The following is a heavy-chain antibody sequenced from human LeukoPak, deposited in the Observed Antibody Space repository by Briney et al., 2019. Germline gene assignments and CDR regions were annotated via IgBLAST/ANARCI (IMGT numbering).Heavy chain of an antibody. J-gene: IGHJ4*02. V-gene: IGHV3-23*01. CDR2: ISENGGRT. CDR1: GFTFRRYA. CDR3: ARDWPRNCGGDCFGLDY. Sequence: PGGSLRLSCAASGFTFRRYAMSWVRQAPGKGLEWISVISENGGRTYYADSVKGRFIISTDNAKNSLYLQMNSLRAEDTAVYYCARDWPRNCGGDCFGLDYWGQGTLVTVSS. D-gene: IGHD2-21*02.